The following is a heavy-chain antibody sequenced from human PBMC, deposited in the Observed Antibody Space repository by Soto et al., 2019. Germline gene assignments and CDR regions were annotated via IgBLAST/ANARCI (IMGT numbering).Heavy chain of an antibody. CDR3: ARQVNYGLDV. V-gene: IGHV3-74*01. CDR2: INSDASTK. Sequence: EGQLVESGGGLGQPGGSLRLCCAASGFTFSSNWLHWVRQAPGKGLVWVSRINSDASTKTYADSVKGRFTISRDNTKNTLYLQMNSLTAEDTAVYYCARQVNYGLDVWGQGTTVPVSS. CDR1: GFTFSSNW. J-gene: IGHJ6*02.